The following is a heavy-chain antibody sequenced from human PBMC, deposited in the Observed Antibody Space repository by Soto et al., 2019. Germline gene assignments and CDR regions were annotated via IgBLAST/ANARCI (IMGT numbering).Heavy chain of an antibody. D-gene: IGHD6-13*01. CDR3: ARKGAAASYAHYNMDV. CDR2: VYYSGNT. Sequence: QVQLQESGPGLVKPSETLSLTCTVSGGSISPYYWSWIRQPPGKGLEWIGYVYYSGNTNYNPSHERRLTIEVDTSRNRFSLNLTSATAAHTAVYYCARKGAAASYAHYNMDVWGRGTAVTVSS. CDR1: GGSISPYY. V-gene: IGHV4-59*01. J-gene: IGHJ6*03.